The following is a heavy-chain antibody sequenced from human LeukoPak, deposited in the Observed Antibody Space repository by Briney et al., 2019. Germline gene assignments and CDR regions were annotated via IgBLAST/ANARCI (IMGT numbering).Heavy chain of an antibody. CDR3: GRDDNYKVDV. V-gene: IGHV3-74*01. Sequence: PGGSLRLSCAASGFSFSDYWMVWVRHAPGKGLGWVSNIKTDGSVTNYADSVKGRSTISRDNAKNTLYLQMNSLRAEDTAVYYCGRDDNYKVDVWGKGTTVTVSS. CDR1: GFSFSDYW. D-gene: IGHD4-11*01. J-gene: IGHJ6*04. CDR2: IKTDGSVT.